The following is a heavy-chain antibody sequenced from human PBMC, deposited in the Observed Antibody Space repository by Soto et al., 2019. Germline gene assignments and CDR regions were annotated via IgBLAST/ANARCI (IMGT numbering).Heavy chain of an antibody. D-gene: IGHD6-6*01. CDR1: GFTFSSYW. V-gene: IGHV3-74*01. J-gene: IGHJ4*02. Sequence: GGSLRLSCAASGFTFSSYWMHWVRQGPEKGLVWVSRINSDGSSTSYADSVKGRFTISRDNAKNTLYLQMNSLRAEDTAVYYCARSSVSARPLSDYWGQGTLVTVSS. CDR2: INSDGSST. CDR3: ARSSVSARPLSDY.